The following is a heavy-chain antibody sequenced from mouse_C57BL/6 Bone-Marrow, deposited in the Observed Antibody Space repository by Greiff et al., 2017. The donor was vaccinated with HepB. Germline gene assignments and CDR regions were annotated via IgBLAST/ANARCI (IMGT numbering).Heavy chain of an antibody. CDR3: ARDYDYDEGFAY. CDR1: GYTFTSYW. Sequence: VQLQQPGAELVMPGASVKLSCKASGYTFTSYWMHWVKQRPGQGLEWIGEIDPSDSYTNYNQKFKGKSTLTVDKSSSTAYMQLSSLTSEDSAVYYGARDYDYDEGFAYWGQGTLVTVSA. D-gene: IGHD2-4*01. V-gene: IGHV1-69*01. J-gene: IGHJ3*01. CDR2: IDPSDSYT.